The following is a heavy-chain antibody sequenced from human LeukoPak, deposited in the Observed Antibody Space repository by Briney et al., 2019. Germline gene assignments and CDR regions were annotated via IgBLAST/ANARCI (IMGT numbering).Heavy chain of an antibody. CDR1: GGSISSYY. CDR2: IYYSGST. Sequence: SETLSLTCTVSGGSISSYYWSWIRQPPGKGLEWIGYIYYSGSTNYNPSLKSRVTIPVDTSKNQFSLKLSSVTAADTAVYYCARWVSSWYRWFDPWGQGTLVTVSS. J-gene: IGHJ5*02. D-gene: IGHD6-13*01. CDR3: ARWVSSWYRWFDP. V-gene: IGHV4-59*12.